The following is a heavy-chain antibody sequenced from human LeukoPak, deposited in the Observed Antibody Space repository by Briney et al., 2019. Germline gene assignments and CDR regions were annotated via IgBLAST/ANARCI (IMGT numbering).Heavy chain of an antibody. J-gene: IGHJ4*02. CDR1: GGSISSYY. CDR3: ARVVYRSSGCSTFDY. V-gene: IGHV4-59*01. Sequence: PSETLSLTCTVSGGSISSYYWSWIRQPPRKGLEGIGYFYYSGSTHYNPSLKSRGTISVDTSKNQFSLKLSSVTAADTAVYYCARVVYRSSGCSTFDYWGQGTLVTVSS. CDR2: FYYSGST. D-gene: IGHD6-19*01.